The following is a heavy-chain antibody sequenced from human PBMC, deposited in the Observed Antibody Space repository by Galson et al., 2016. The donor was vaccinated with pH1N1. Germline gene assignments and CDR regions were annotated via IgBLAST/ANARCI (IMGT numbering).Heavy chain of an antibody. CDR2: IIPIFGTT. V-gene: IGHV1-69*13. J-gene: IGHJ6*02. D-gene: IGHD3-10*01. CDR1: GGTFSNSA. Sequence: SVKVSCKASGGTFSNSAVSWVRQAPGQGLEWMGGIIPIFGTTKYAQKIQGRVTITADQLTSTSYMELSSLRSEDTAVYYCASSAMVRGVVYYHFGMDIWGQGTTVTVSS. CDR3: ASSAMVRGVVYYHFGMDI.